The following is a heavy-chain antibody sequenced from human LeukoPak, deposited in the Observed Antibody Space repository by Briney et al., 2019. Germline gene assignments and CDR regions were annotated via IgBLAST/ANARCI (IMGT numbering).Heavy chain of an antibody. CDR1: GFTFSSYG. Sequence: GGSLRLSCAASGFTFSSYGMHWVRQAPGKGLEWVAFIRYDGSNKYYADSVKGRFTISRDNSKNTLYLQMNGLRAEDTAAYYCARESSVNYYYDISDCFYYWGQGTLVTVSS. V-gene: IGHV3-30*02. CDR3: ARESSVNYYYDISDCFYY. CDR2: IRYDGSNK. J-gene: IGHJ4*02. D-gene: IGHD3-22*01.